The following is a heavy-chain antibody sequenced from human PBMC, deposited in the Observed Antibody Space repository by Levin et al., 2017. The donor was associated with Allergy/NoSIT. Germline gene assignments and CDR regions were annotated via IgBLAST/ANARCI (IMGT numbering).Heavy chain of an antibody. J-gene: IGHJ5*01. D-gene: IGHD4-17*01. CDR3: TTEHDYGDYINCFES. CDR2: VSSRGDTT. V-gene: IGHV3-48*03. CDR1: GFIFSNYE. Sequence: GESLKISCVASGFIFSNYEMYWVRQAPGKGLEWISYVSSRGDTTHYADSVKGRFTISRDNAKNSVYMQMNSLRAEDTAVYYCTTEHDYGDYINCFESWGQGTLVTVSS.